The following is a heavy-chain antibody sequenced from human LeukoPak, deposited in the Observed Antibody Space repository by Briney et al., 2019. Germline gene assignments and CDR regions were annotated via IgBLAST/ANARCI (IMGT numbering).Heavy chain of an antibody. J-gene: IGHJ3*02. D-gene: IGHD3-10*01. CDR3: ARDNGSSDAFDI. V-gene: IGHV1-18*01. CDR2: ISAYNGNT. CDR1: GYNFTNFV. Sequence: GASVKVSCKASGYNFTNFVISWVRQAPGQGLEWMGWISAYNGNTNYAQKLQGRVTMTTDTSTSTAYMELRSLRSDDTAVYYCARDNGSSDAFDIWGQGTMVTVSS.